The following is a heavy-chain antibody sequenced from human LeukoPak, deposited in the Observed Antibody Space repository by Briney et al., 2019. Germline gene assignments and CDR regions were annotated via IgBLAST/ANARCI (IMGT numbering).Heavy chain of an antibody. CDR3: ARWDIVATMGFDY. J-gene: IGHJ4*02. Sequence: GGSLRLSCAASGFTVSSNYMSWVRQAPGKGLEWVSVMYSGGSTYYADSVKGRFTISRDNSKNTLYLQMNSLRAEDTAVYYCARWDIVATMGFDYWGQGTLVTVSS. CDR2: MYSGGST. V-gene: IGHV3-66*01. D-gene: IGHD5-12*01. CDR1: GFTVSSNY.